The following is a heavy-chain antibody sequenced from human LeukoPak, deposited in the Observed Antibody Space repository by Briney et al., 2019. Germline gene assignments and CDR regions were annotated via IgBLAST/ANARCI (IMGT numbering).Heavy chain of an antibody. CDR1: GYTFTSYA. CDR3: ARDHTVAENYYYCGMDV. J-gene: IGHJ6*02. CDR2: INTNTGNP. Sequence: ASVKVSCKASGYTFTSYAMNWVRQAPGQGLEWMGWINTNTGNPTYAQGFTGRFVFSLDTSVSTAYLQISSLKAEDTAVYYCARDHTVAENYYYCGMDVWGQGTTVTVSS. V-gene: IGHV7-4-1*02. D-gene: IGHD2-15*01.